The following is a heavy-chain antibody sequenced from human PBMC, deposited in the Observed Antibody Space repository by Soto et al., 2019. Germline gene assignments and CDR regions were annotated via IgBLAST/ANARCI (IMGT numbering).Heavy chain of an antibody. J-gene: IGHJ6*02. CDR2: ISPNSGGT. D-gene: IGHD1-1*01. Sequence: ASVKVSCKASGYTFTSYGISWVRQAPGQGLEWMGWISPNSGGTNYAQKFQGWVTMTRDTSISTAYMELSRLRSDDTAVYYCARDRRASLGTNYYYYYGMDVWGQGTTVTVSS. CDR1: GYTFTSYG. CDR3: ARDRRASLGTNYYYYYGMDV. V-gene: IGHV1-2*04.